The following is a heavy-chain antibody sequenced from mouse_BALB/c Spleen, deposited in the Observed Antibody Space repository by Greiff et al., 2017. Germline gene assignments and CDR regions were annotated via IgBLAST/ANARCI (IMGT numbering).Heavy chain of an antibody. V-gene: IGHV7-3*02. CDR2: IRNKANGYTT. D-gene: IGHD4-1*01. CDR3: ARDNWDDYAMDY. Sequence: EVQLVESGGGLVQPGGSLRLSCATSGFTFTDYYMSWVRQPPGKALEWLGFIRNKANGYTTEYSASVKGRFTISRDNSQSILYLQKNTLRAEDSATYYCARDNWDDYAMDYWGQGTSVTVSS. J-gene: IGHJ4*01. CDR1: GFTFTDYY.